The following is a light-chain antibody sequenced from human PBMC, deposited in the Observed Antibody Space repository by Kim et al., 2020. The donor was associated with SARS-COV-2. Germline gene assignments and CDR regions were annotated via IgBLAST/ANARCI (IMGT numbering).Light chain of an antibody. J-gene: IGKJ2*01. CDR3: QQYDNLPYT. CDR2: DAS. V-gene: IGKV1-33*01. Sequence: DIQMTQSPSSLSASVGARVTITCQASQDISNYLNWYQQKPGKAPKLLIYDASNLETGVPSRFSGSGSGTDFTFTISSLQPEDIATYYCQQYDNLPYTLGQGTKLEIK. CDR1: QDISNY.